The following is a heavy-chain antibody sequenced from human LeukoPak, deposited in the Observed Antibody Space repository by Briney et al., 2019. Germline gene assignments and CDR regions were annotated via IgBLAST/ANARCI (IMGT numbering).Heavy chain of an antibody. CDR3: ARGRHRIRAAAGTRRWEQYFQH. CDR2: INHSGST. CDR1: GGSISSSGYY. J-gene: IGHJ1*01. D-gene: IGHD6-13*01. V-gene: IGHV4-39*07. Sequence: NPSETLSLTCTVSGGSISSSGYYWSWIRQPPGKGLEWIGEINHSGSTNYNPSLKSRVTISVDTSKNQFSLKLSSVTAADTAVYYCARGRHRIRAAAGTRRWEQYFQHWGQGTLVTVSS.